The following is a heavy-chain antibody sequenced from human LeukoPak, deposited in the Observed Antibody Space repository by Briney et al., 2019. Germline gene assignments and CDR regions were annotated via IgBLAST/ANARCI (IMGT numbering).Heavy chain of an antibody. CDR3: AKDKEYGSGSYPIDY. D-gene: IGHD3-10*01. V-gene: IGHV3-66*01. J-gene: IGHJ4*02. CDR1: GFTVSSNY. CDR2: IYSGGST. Sequence: GGSLRLSCAASGFTVSSNYMSWVRQAPGKGLEWVSVIYSGGSTYYADSVKGRFTISRDNSKNTLYLQMNSLRAEDTAVYYCAKDKEYGSGSYPIDYWGQGSLVTVSS.